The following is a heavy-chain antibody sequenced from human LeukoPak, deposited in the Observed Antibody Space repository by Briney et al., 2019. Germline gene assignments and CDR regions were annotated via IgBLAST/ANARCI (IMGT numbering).Heavy chain of an antibody. V-gene: IGHV3-23*01. Sequence: PGGSLRLSCAASGFTFSSYEMNWVRQAPGKGLEWVSIISASGGSTYYADSVKGRFTVSRDNSKNTLYVQMKSLRAEDTAVYYCAKDFVVVPGNVNYFDYWGQGTLVTVSS. D-gene: IGHD2-21*02. J-gene: IGHJ4*02. CDR2: ISASGGST. CDR3: AKDFVVVPGNVNYFDY. CDR1: GFTFSSYE.